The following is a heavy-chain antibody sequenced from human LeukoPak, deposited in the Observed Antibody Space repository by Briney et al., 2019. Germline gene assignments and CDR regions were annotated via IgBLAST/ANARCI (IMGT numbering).Heavy chain of an antibody. CDR2: ISWNSGSI. V-gene: IGHV3-9*01. J-gene: IGHJ4*02. Sequence: GGSLRLSCAASGFTFDDYAMHWVRQAPGKGLEWVSGISWNSGSIGYADSVKGRFTISRDNAKNSLYLQMNSLRAEDTALYYRAKDLHSGYDSPPIFDYWGQGTLVTVSS. D-gene: IGHD5-12*01. CDR1: GFTFDDYA. CDR3: AKDLHSGYDSPPIFDY.